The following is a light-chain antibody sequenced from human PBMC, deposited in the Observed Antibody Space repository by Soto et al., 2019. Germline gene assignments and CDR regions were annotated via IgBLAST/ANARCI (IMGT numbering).Light chain of an antibody. CDR2: GTS. CDR3: QQYGSASGT. J-gene: IGKJ1*01. Sequence: EIVLTQSPGTLSLSPGERATLSCRASPSVSSSYLAWYQQKPGQAPRLLIYGTSSRATAIPDRFSGSGSGTDFTLTISRLEPEEFAVYYCQQYGSASGTFGQGTKVDIK. CDR1: PSVSSSY. V-gene: IGKV3-20*01.